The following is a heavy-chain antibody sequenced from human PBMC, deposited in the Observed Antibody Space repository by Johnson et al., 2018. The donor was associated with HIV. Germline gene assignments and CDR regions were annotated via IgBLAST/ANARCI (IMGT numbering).Heavy chain of an antibody. Sequence: VQLVESGGGVVQPGRPLRLSCAASGFTFSSYGMHWVRQAPGKGLEYVSAIRSNGGSTYYAHSVKGRFTISRDNSKNTLYLQLGSLRAEDMAVYYCARDDYKFWSGRSGGAFDIWGQGTMVTVSS. CDR1: GFTFSSYG. D-gene: IGHD3-3*01. CDR2: IRSNGGST. J-gene: IGHJ3*02. CDR3: ARDDYKFWSGRSGGAFDI. V-gene: IGHV3-64*01.